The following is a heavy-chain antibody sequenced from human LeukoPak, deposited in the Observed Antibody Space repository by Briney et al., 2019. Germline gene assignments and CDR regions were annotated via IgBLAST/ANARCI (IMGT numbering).Heavy chain of an antibody. J-gene: IGHJ3*02. CDR1: GFTFSSHG. V-gene: IGHV3-30*02. CDR3: ASSGYDPYDAFDI. CDR2: IRYDGSNK. Sequence: GGSLRLYCAASGFTFSSHGMHWVRQAPGKGLEWVAFIRYDGSNKYYADSVKGRFTISRDNSKNTLYLQMNSLRAEDTAVYYCASSGYDPYDAFDIWGQGTMVTVSS. D-gene: IGHD5-12*01.